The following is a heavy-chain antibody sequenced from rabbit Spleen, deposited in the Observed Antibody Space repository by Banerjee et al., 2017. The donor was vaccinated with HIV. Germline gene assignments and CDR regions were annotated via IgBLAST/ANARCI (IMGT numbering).Heavy chain of an antibody. CDR3: ARGEHFSVGFSAFAIYLDL. CDR2: IYTGNGKT. J-gene: IGHJ4*01. V-gene: IGHV1S45*01. Sequence: QEQLEESGGGLVQPEGSLTLTCKASGFSFSSGYDMCWVRQAPGKGLEWIGCIYTGNGKTYYASWAKGRFTISKSSSTTVTLQMTSLTAADTATYFCARGEHFSVGFSAFAIYLDLWGPGTLVTVS. D-gene: IGHD6-1*01. CDR1: GFSFSSGYD.